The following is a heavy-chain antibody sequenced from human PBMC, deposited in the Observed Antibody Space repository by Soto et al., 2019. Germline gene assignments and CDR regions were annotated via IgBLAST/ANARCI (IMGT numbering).Heavy chain of an antibody. Sequence: SETLSLTCAVSGGSISSAGYSWSWIRQPPGKGLEWIGYIYHSGSTYYNPSLKSRVTISVDRSKNQFSLKLSSVTAADTAVYYCARSAVAGDFDYWGQGTLVTVSS. J-gene: IGHJ4*02. CDR1: GGSISSAGYS. D-gene: IGHD6-19*01. CDR2: IYHSGST. CDR3: ARSAVAGDFDY. V-gene: IGHV4-30-2*01.